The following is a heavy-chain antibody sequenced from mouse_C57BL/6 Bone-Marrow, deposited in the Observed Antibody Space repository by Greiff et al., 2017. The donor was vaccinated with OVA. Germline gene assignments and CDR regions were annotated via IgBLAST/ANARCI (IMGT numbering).Heavy chain of an antibody. CDR2: INPYNGGT. Sequence: VQLQQSGPVLVKPGASVKMSCKASGYTFTDYYLNWVKQSHGKSLEWIGVINPYNGGTSYNQKFKGKATLTVDKSYSTAYMELNSLTSEDSAVYYCARKWAYDGYYRWGQGTLVTVSA. D-gene: IGHD2-3*01. V-gene: IGHV1-19*01. CDR1: GYTFTDYY. CDR3: ARKWAYDGYYR. J-gene: IGHJ3*02.